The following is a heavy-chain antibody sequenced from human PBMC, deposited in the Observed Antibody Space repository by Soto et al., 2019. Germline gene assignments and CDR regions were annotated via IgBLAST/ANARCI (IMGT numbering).Heavy chain of an antibody. CDR1: GYTFIDYY. Sequence: ASVKVSCKASGYTFIDYYMHWVRQAPGQGFEWMGRISPRSGGTNYAQKFQGRVTMTWDTSLNTAYMELSSLISEDTSVYYCARPPGYISDWYYFDLWGQGTLVTVSS. V-gene: IGHV1-2*02. D-gene: IGHD3-9*01. J-gene: IGHJ4*02. CDR3: ARPPGYISDWYYFDL. CDR2: ISPRSGGT.